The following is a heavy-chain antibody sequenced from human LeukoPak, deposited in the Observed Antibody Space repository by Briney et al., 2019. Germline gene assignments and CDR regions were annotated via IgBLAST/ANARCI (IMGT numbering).Heavy chain of an antibody. CDR1: GGSISSSSYY. Sequence: PSETLSLTCTVSGGSISSSSYYWGWIRQPPGKGLEWIGYIYYSGSTNYNPSLKSRVTISVDTSKNQFSLKLSSVTAADTAVYYCARHGSLRGYFDYWGQGTLVTVSS. D-gene: IGHD1-26*01. J-gene: IGHJ4*02. V-gene: IGHV4-61*05. CDR3: ARHGSLRGYFDY. CDR2: IYYSGST.